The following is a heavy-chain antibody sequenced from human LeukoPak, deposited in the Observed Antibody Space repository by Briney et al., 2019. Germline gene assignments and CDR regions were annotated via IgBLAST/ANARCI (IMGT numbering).Heavy chain of an antibody. Sequence: ASVKVSCEASGYTFTSYGISWVRQAPGQGLEWMGWISAYNGNTNYAQKLQGRVTMTTDTSTSTAYMELRSLRSDDTAVYYCARVRSGQLVYYFDYWGQGTLVTVSS. CDR2: ISAYNGNT. J-gene: IGHJ4*02. CDR1: GYTFTSYG. CDR3: ARVRSGQLVYYFDY. V-gene: IGHV1-18*01. D-gene: IGHD6-6*01.